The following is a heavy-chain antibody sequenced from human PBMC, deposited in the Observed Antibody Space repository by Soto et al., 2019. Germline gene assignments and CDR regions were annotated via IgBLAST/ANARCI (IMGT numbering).Heavy chain of an antibody. D-gene: IGHD2-21*02. J-gene: IGHJ5*01. V-gene: IGHV1-69*12. CDR1: AGTFSSYA. CDR3: ARDVVVVTAIRGWFDS. Sequence: QVQLVQSGAEVKKPGSSVKVSCKATAGTFSSYAISWVRQAPGQGLEWMGGIIPMFGTPNYAQKFQGRVTITANESTSTAYMELTSLRSEDTAVYSCARDVVVVTAIRGWFDSWGQGTLVTVSS. CDR2: IIPMFGTP.